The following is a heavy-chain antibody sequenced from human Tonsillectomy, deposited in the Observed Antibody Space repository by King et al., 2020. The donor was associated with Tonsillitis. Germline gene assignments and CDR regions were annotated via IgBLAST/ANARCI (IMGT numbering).Heavy chain of an antibody. V-gene: IGHV4-39*01. CDR3: ARYVSGNFDY. Sequence: QLQESGPGVVKPSETLSLTCTVSGGSISSSDHYWAWIRQPPGKGLDWIGYMYFSGTIFYNPSLKSRITISGGTSGNRFSRKLSSVTAADTAVYFCARYVSGNFDYWGQGALVTVSS. CDR2: MYFSGTI. D-gene: IGHD1-26*01. CDR1: GGSISSSDHY. J-gene: IGHJ4*02.